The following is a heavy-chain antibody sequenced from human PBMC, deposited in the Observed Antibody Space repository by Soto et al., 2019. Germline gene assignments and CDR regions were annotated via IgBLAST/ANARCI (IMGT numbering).Heavy chain of an antibody. V-gene: IGHV3-23*01. CDR2: ISGSGGST. D-gene: IGHD2-2*01. J-gene: IGHJ4*02. CDR1: GFTFSSYA. CDR3: AKDAQDIVVVPAAMGVYSDYLFDY. Sequence: GGSLRLSCAASGFTFSSYAMSWVRQAPGKGLEWVSAISGSGGSTYYADSVKGRFTISRDNSKNTLYLQMNSLRAEDTAVYYCAKDAQDIVVVPAAMGVYSDYLFDYWGQGTLVTVSS.